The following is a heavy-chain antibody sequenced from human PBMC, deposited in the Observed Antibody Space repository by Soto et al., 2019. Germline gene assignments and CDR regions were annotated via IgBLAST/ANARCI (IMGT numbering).Heavy chain of an antibody. CDR3: ARRYGGNFDY. V-gene: IGHV4-59*01. D-gene: IGHD1-26*01. J-gene: IGHJ4*02. CDR1: GGSINNYY. Sequence: SETLSLTCTVSGGSINNYYWSWIRQPPGKGLEWIGYIYYSGSTNYNPSLKSRVTISVDTSKNRFSLKLSSVTAADTAVYYCARRYGGNFDYWGQGTLVTVSS. CDR2: IYYSGST.